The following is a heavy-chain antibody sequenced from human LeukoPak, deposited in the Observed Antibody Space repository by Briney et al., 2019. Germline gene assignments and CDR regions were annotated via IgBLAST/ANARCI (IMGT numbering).Heavy chain of an antibody. Sequence: SETLSLTCTVSGGSISSYYWSWIRQPPGKGLEWIGYIYYSGSTNYNPSLKSRVTISVDTSKNQFSLKLGSVTAADTAVYYCARTVKLWLEDYFDYWGQGTLVTVSS. D-gene: IGHD3-10*01. V-gene: IGHV4-59*01. CDR3: ARTVKLWLEDYFDY. CDR2: IYYSGST. CDR1: GGSISSYY. J-gene: IGHJ4*02.